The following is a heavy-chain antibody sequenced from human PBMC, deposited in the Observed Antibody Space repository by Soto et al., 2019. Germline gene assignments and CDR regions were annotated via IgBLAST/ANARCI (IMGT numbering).Heavy chain of an antibody. Sequence: EVHLLESGGGVVQPGKSLKISCATSGFAFSDYPMTWVRQPPGQGLEWVSGISDSGEKPYYADSVKGRFTISRDNSKNALSLQMKSLRVKDTGIYYCAKLDWLEFGGDYWGQGTLVTVSS. CDR2: ISDSGEKP. V-gene: IGHV3-23*01. J-gene: IGHJ4*02. CDR1: GFAFSDYP. CDR3: AKLDWLEFGGDY. D-gene: IGHD6-19*01.